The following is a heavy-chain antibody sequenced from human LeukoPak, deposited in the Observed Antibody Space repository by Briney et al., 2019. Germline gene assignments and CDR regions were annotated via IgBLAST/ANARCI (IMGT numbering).Heavy chain of an antibody. CDR1: GNYW. CDR3: VSFYETY. J-gene: IGHJ4*02. CDR2: INSDGSWT. V-gene: IGHV3-74*01. D-gene: IGHD2/OR15-2a*01. Sequence: GGSLRLSCAASGNYWMHWVRQAPGKGLVWVSHINSDGSWTSYADSVKGRFTISKDNAKNTVYLQMNSLRAEDTAVYYCVSFYETYWGRGTLVIVSS.